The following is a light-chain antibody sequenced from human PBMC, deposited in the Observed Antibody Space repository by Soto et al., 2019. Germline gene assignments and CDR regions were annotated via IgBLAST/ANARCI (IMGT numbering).Light chain of an antibody. V-gene: IGLV4-69*01. J-gene: IGLJ2*01. CDR2: LNSDGSH. CDR1: SGRSNYA. Sequence: QLVLTQSPSASASLGASVKLTCTLSSGRSNYAIAWHQQQAEKGPRYLMNLNSDGSHSKGDGIPDRFSGSSSGAERYLTISSLQSEDEADYYCQTWGTGMVFGGGTKLTVL. CDR3: QTWGTGMV.